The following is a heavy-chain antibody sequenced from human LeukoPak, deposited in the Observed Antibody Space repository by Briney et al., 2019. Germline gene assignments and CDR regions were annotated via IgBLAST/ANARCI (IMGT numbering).Heavy chain of an antibody. V-gene: IGHV4-30-2*01. D-gene: IGHD2-2*01. CDR3: AREVSGDIVVVPAARTYYYYYGMDV. CDR2: IYHSGST. Sequence: SQTLSLTCAVSGGSISSGGYSWSWIRQPPGKGLEWIGYIYHSGSTYYNPSLKSRVTISVDTSKNQLSLKLSSVTAADTAVYYCAREVSGDIVVVPAARTYYYYYGMDVWGQGTTVTVSS. CDR1: GGSISSGGYS. J-gene: IGHJ6*02.